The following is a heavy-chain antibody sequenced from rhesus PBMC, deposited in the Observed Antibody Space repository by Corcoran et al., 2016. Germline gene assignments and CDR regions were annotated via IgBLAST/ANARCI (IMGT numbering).Heavy chain of an antibody. CDR1: GYSISSGYG. V-gene: IGHV4-127*01. J-gene: IGHJ4*01. CDR3: ARAGLGFDY. D-gene: IGHD6-31*01. CDR2: IYGGSGST. Sequence: QVQLPESGPGLVKTSETLSLTCAVSGYSISSGYGWGWTRQPPGKVLEWIGQIYGGSGSTSHLPPLKSRVTVSQDTSRNQFSLKLSSVTAADTAVYYCARAGLGFDYWGQGVLVTVSS.